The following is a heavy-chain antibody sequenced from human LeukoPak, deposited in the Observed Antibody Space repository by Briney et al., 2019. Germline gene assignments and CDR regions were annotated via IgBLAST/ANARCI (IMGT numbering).Heavy chain of an antibody. CDR2: ISRSSNYI. CDR3: ARLITSPYYFDY. D-gene: IGHD3-3*01. CDR1: GFTFSSYG. V-gene: IGHV3-21*03. J-gene: IGHJ4*02. Sequence: GGSLRLSCAASGFTFSSYGMHWVRQAPGKGLEWVSSISRSSNYIYYADSVKGRFTISRDNAKNSLYLQMNSLRAEDSAVYYCARLITSPYYFDYWGQGTLVTVSS.